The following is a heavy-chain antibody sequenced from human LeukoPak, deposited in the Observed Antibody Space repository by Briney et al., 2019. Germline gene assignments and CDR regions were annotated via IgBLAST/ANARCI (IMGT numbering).Heavy chain of an antibody. J-gene: IGHJ4*02. CDR3: ARGPSNYYDSSGYYHFDY. CDR1: GYTFTSYD. Sequence: ASVKVSCKASGYTFTSYDINWVRQATGQGLEWMGWMNPNSGNTGYAQKFQGRVTMTRNTSISTAYMELSSLRSEDTAVYYCARGPSNYYDSSGYYHFDYWGQGTLVTVSS. V-gene: IGHV1-8*01. D-gene: IGHD3-22*01. CDR2: MNPNSGNT.